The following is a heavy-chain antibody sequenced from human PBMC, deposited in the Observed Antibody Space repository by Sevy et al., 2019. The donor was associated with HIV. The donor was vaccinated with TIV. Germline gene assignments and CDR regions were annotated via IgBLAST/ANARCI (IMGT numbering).Heavy chain of an antibody. J-gene: IGHJ6*02. CDR1: GFTFSRYS. Sequence: GGSLRLSCAASGFTFSRYSMNWVRQAPGKGLEWVSSISGSSTYKYYADLLRGRFTISRDNAKNSLYLQMNSLRAEDTAVYYCARDVIYCSGGSCYSHYYYGMDVWGQGTTVTVSS. CDR3: ARDVIYCSGGSCYSHYYYGMDV. V-gene: IGHV3-21*01. CDR2: ISGSSTYK. D-gene: IGHD2-15*01.